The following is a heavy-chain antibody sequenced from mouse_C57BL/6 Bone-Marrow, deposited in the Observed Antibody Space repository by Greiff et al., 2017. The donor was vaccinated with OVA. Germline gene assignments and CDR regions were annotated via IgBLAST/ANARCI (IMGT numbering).Heavy chain of an antibody. D-gene: IGHD6-2*01. J-gene: IGHJ4*01. V-gene: IGHV1-62-2*01. CDR2: FYPGSGSI. Sequence: QVHVKQSGAELVKPGASVKLSCKASGYTFTEYTIHWVKQRSGQGLEWIGWFYPGSGSIKYNEKFKDKATLTADKSSSTVYMELSRLTSEDSAVYFCARHEGVSYAMDYWGQGTSVTVSS. CDR1: GYTFTEYT. CDR3: ARHEGVSYAMDY.